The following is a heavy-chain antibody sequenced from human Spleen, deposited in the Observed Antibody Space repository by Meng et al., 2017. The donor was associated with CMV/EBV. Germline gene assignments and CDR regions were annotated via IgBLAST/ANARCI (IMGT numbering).Heavy chain of an antibody. CDR1: GFSFGDHA. V-gene: IGHV3-49*04. J-gene: IGHJ6*02. CDR3: KTLEV. CDR2: IRTKADGGAT. Sequence: GESLKISCLTSGFSFGDHALSWVRQAPGKGLEWIGFIRTKADGGATDFAASVKGRFTITRDDSESITYLQMNSLKTEDSAVYYCKTLEVWGQGTTVTVSS.